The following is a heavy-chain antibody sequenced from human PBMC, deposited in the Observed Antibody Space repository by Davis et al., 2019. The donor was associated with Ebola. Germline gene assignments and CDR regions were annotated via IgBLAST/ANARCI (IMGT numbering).Heavy chain of an antibody. CDR3: TTYSPVEVANRVYSYMDV. V-gene: IGHV3-15*01. D-gene: IGHD2-15*01. J-gene: IGHJ6*03. CDR1: GFSFSDAY. CDR2: IKSKADGGTT. Sequence: PGGSLRLSCAASGFSFSDAYMSWVRQAPGKGLEWVGRIKSKADGGTTIYAAPVKGRFSISRDDSQYTLYLQLSSLKTEDTAVYYCTTYSPVEVANRVYSYMDVWGKGTTVTVSS.